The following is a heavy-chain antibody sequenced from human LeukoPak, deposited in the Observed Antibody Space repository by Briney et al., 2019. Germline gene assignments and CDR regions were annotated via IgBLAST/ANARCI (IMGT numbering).Heavy chain of an antibody. CDR3: ARGATGVLRYFDWLFEHDY. Sequence: GASVKVSCKASGYTFTSYGISWVRQAPGQGLEWMGWISAYNGNTNYAQKLQGRVTMTTDTSTSTAYMKLRSLRSDDTAVYYCARGATGVLRYFDWLFEHDYWGQGTLVTVSS. CDR2: ISAYNGNT. CDR1: GYTFTSYG. J-gene: IGHJ4*02. V-gene: IGHV1-18*01. D-gene: IGHD3-9*01.